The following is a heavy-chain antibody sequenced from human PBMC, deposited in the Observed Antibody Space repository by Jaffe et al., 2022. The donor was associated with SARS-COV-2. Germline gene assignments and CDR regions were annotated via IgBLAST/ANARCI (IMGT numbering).Heavy chain of an antibody. V-gene: IGHV4-31*03. CDR2: IFSSGST. D-gene: IGHD2-15*01. CDR1: GASISSGGYY. CDR3: ARECSRGSCYPDAFDI. Sequence: QVQLQESGPGLVKPSQTLSLTCSVSGASISSGGYYWSWIRQQSGKGLEWIGYIFSSGSTSYNPSLKSRITMSVDKSKNQFSLRLTSVTAADTAVYYCARECSRGSCYPDAFDIWGQGTLVTVSS. J-gene: IGHJ3*02.